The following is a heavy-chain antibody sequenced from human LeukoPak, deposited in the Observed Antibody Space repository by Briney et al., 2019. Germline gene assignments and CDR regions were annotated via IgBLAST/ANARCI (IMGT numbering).Heavy chain of an antibody. J-gene: IGHJ4*02. V-gene: IGHV3-74*01. Sequence: GGSLRLSCAASGFTFSSYWMHWVRQAPGKGLVWVSRINSDGSRTSYADSMKGRFTISRDNAKNTMHMQMNSLRAEDTAVYYCEKDSRRMVRGVIVDYWGQGTLVTVSS. CDR2: INSDGSRT. CDR3: EKDSRRMVRGVIVDY. CDR1: GFTFSSYW. D-gene: IGHD3-10*01.